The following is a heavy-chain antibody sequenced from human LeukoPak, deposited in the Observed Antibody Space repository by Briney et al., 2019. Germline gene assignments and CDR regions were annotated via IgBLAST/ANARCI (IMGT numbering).Heavy chain of an antibody. J-gene: IGHJ5*02. D-gene: IGHD1-20*01. CDR1: GYRLSSNG. V-gene: IGHV1-18*01. CDR3: ALDNWNEFDP. Sequence: WASLKVSCKPSGYRLSSNGISCVRQAPGQGREWVGWVSAYNSETNYAPKFQGRVATTKDTFTSTVYRELRSLRTDDTAVYYWALDNWNEFDPWGQGTLVTVSS. CDR2: VSAYNSET.